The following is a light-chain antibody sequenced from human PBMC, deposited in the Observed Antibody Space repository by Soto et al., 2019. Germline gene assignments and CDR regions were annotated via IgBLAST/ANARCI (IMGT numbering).Light chain of an antibody. CDR2: GAS. CDR1: QGVSIY. CDR3: LQYNDYPFT. Sequence: DIQMTQSPSAMSASVGDRVTITCRASQGVSIYLAWFQQKPGKVPKRLMYGASTLQSGVPSRFGGSGSGTEFTLTFSSLQPEDFATYYCLQYNDYPFTFGPGTKVDIK. J-gene: IGKJ3*01. V-gene: IGKV1-17*03.